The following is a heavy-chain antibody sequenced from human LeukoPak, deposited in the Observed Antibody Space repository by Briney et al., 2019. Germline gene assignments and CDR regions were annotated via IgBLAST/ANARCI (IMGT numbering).Heavy chain of an antibody. CDR1: GGSISNTNW. CDR2: VNLQGST. Sequence: SGTLSLTCGVSGGSISNTNWWTWFRQPPGKGLEWIGEVNLQGSTNYNPSLKSRVAISVDKSENHISLKLTSVTAADTAVYYCARSGTAEGLVFDYWGQGTLVTVSS. J-gene: IGHJ4*02. CDR3: ARSGTAEGLVFDY. V-gene: IGHV4-4*02. D-gene: IGHD7-27*01.